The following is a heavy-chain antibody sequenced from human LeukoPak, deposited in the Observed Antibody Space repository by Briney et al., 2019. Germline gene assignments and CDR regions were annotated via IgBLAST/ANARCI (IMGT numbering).Heavy chain of an antibody. J-gene: IGHJ4*02. CDR2: IYYSGST. V-gene: IGHV4-39*01. CDR3: ASGGRRVG. Sequence: PSQTLSLTCTVSGGSISSGGYYWGWIRQPPGKGLEWIGSIYYSGSTYYNPSLKSRVTISVDTSKNQFSLKLSSVTAADTAVYYCASGGRRVGWGQGTLVTVSS. D-gene: IGHD2-15*01. CDR1: GGSISSGGYY.